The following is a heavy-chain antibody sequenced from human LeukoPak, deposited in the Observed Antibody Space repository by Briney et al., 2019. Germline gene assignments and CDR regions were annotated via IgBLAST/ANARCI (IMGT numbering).Heavy chain of an antibody. CDR2: ISPDGNRE. V-gene: IGHV3-7*01. J-gene: IGHJ4*02. Sequence: GGSLRLSCAASGLSFSSYWMTWVRQGPGKGLEWVATISPDGNRENYVDSVKGRFSISRDNAKNSLFLQMRSLRAEDTAMYYCASTFPYCSSGTCAFGGQGALVTVSS. CDR3: ASTFPYCSSGTCAF. D-gene: IGHD2-15*01. CDR1: GLSFSSYW.